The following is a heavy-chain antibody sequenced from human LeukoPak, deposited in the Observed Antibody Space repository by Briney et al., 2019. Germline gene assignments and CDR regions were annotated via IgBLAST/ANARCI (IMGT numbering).Heavy chain of an antibody. Sequence: GGSLRLSCAASGFTFSSYSMNWVRQAPGKGLEWVSSISRSSSYINYADSLKGRFTISRDNAKNSVYLQMNSLRAEDTAVYYCARDEGYTIFGVVIDRGDAFDIWGQGTMVTVSS. D-gene: IGHD3-3*01. CDR1: GFTFSSYS. CDR3: ARDEGYTIFGVVIDRGDAFDI. CDR2: ISRSSSYI. V-gene: IGHV3-21*01. J-gene: IGHJ3*02.